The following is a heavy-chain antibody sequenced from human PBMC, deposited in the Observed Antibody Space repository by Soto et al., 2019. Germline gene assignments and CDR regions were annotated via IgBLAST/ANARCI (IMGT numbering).Heavy chain of an antibody. CDR2: ISWNSGSI. V-gene: IGHV3-9*01. D-gene: IGHD3-9*01. Sequence: GGSLRLSCSASGFPFDVYAIHWVRQCPGKGLEWVSVISWNSGSIGYADSVKGRFTISRDNAKNSLYLQMNSLRAEDTALNDCAKDRYFDWFPSKFDFCGQGTLVTVSS. CDR1: GFPFDVYA. CDR3: AKDRYFDWFPSKFDF. J-gene: IGHJ4*02.